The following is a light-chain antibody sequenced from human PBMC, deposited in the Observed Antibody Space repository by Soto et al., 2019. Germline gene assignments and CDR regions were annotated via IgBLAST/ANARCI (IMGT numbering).Light chain of an antibody. V-gene: IGKV3-15*01. CDR2: GAS. CDR3: QQYNNWPPYT. Sequence: EIVMTQSPATLSVSPGERATLSCRASQSVSSNLAWYQQKPGQAPRLLIYGASTRATCIPARFSGSGSGTEFSLTIRRVQSEDFAVYYCQQYNNWPPYTYGQGTKLEIK. J-gene: IGKJ2*01. CDR1: QSVSSN.